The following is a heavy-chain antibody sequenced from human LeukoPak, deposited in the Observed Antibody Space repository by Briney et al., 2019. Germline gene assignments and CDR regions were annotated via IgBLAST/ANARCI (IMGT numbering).Heavy chain of an antibody. CDR3: AKYYYDRSVGPFDY. CDR1: GYRFSDYW. J-gene: IGHJ4*02. Sequence: GESLKISCKGSGYRFSDYWIGWVRQMPGKGLEWMGIIYPGDSDIRYSPSFQSQVTFSADKSISTAYLQWSSLKASDTAMYYCAKYYYDRSVGPFDYWGQGTLVTVSS. V-gene: IGHV5-51*01. D-gene: IGHD3-22*01. CDR2: IYPGDSDI.